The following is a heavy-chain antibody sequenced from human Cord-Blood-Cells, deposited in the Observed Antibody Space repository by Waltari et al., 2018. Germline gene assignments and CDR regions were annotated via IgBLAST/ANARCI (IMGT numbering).Heavy chain of an antibody. J-gene: IGHJ3*02. CDR2: IYSGGST. CDR1: GFTVSSNY. Sequence: EVQLVETGGGLIQPGGSLRLSCAASGFTVSSNYMSWVRQAPGKGLEWVSVIYSGGSTYYADSVKGRFTISRDNSKNTLYLQMNSLRAEDTAVYYCARDSKGYNWNDVQAFDIWGQGTMVTVSS. D-gene: IGHD1-20*01. CDR3: ARDSKGYNWNDVQAFDI. V-gene: IGHV3-53*02.